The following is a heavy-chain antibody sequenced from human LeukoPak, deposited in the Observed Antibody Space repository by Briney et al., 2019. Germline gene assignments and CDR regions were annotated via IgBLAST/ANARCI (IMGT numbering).Heavy chain of an antibody. CDR1: GFTFSSYS. D-gene: IGHD5-12*01. J-gene: IGHJ4*02. V-gene: IGHV3-48*04. CDR3: ARSQLKYSDYTGYFDY. CDR2: ISSSSSTI. Sequence: GGSLRLSCAASGFTFSSYSMNWVRQAPGKGLEWVSYISSSSSTIYYADSVKGRFTISRDNAKNSLYLQMNSLRAEDTAVYYCARSQLKYSDYTGYFDYWGQGTLVAVSS.